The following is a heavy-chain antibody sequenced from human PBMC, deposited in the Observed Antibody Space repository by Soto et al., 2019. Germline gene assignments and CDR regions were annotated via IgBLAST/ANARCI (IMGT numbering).Heavy chain of an antibody. CDR1: GFTFSSYW. CDR2: IKQDGSEK. CDR3: ASGGDGDYYGYFDL. V-gene: IGHV3-7*01. D-gene: IGHD4-17*01. J-gene: IGHJ2*01. Sequence: EVQLVESGGGLVQPGGSLRLSCAASGFTFSSYWMSWVRQAPGKGLEWVANIKQDGSEKYYVDSVKGRFTISRDNAKNTLYLQMNSLRAGDAAVDLCASGGDGDYYGYFDLWGRGTLVTVSS.